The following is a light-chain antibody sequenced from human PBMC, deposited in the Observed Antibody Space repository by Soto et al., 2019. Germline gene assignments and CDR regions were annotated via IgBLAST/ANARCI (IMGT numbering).Light chain of an antibody. J-gene: IGKJ4*01. CDR3: QQVKAFLPLT. CDR1: QTISTH. V-gene: IGKV1-9*01. CDR2: AAS. Sequence: DIQMTQSPSSLSASVGGRVTITCRASQTISTHIAWYQQKPGTAPKVLIYAASTLESGVPSRFSGSGSGTDFTLTISSLQPEDFGTYYCQQVKAFLPLTFGGGTKVEIK.